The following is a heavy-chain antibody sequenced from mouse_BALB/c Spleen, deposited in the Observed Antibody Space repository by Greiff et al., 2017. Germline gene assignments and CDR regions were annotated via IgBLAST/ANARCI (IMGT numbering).Heavy chain of an antibody. Sequence: VQLQQSGPELVKPGASVKMSCKASGYTFTSYVMHWVKQKPGQGLEWIGYINPYNDGTKYNEKFKGKATLTSDKSSSTAYMELSSLTSEDSAVYYCARGDSSGSPWFAYWGQGTLVTVSA. CDR2: INPYNDGT. V-gene: IGHV1-14*01. D-gene: IGHD3-2*01. J-gene: IGHJ3*01. CDR3: ARGDSSGSPWFAY. CDR1: GYTFTSYV.